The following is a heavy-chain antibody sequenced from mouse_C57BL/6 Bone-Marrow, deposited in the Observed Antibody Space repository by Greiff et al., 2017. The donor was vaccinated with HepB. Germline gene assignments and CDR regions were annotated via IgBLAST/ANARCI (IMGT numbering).Heavy chain of an antibody. D-gene: IGHD1-1*01. Sequence: EVKLQESGGGLVKPGGSLKLSCAASGFTFSSYAMSWVRQTPEKRLEWVATISDGGSYTYYPDNVKGRFTISRDNAKNNLYLQMSHLKSEDTAMYYCASALFITTVGEAPMDYWGQGTSVTVSS. CDR3: ASALFITTVGEAPMDY. J-gene: IGHJ4*01. V-gene: IGHV5-4*03. CDR1: GFTFSSYA. CDR2: ISDGGSYT.